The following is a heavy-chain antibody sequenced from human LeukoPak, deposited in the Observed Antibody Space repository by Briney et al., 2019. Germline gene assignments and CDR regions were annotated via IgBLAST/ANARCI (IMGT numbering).Heavy chain of an antibody. J-gene: IGHJ4*02. V-gene: IGHV3-53*01. CDR3: ARAKIRNSSGWYYFDY. CDR1: GFTVSSNY. D-gene: IGHD6-19*01. CDR2: IYSGGST. Sequence: PGGSLRLSCAASGFTVSSNYMSWVRQAPGKGLEWVSVIYSGGSTYYADSVKGRFTISRDNSKNTLYLQMNSLRAEDTAVYYCARAKIRNSSGWYYFDYWGQGTLVTVSS.